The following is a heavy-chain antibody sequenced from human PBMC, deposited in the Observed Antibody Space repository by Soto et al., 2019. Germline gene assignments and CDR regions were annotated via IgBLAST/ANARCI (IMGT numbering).Heavy chain of an antibody. J-gene: IGHJ5*02. Sequence: QMQLQESGPGLVKPSETLSLTCTVSGGSISIRDYYWGWIRQPPAKGLEWIGSVYYSGTPYYNPSLKSRVSISVDTSKNQFSLKVSSVTAADAAVYYCARESRYNWFDPWGQGTLVTVS. CDR1: GGSISIRDYY. V-gene: IGHV4-39*02. CDR3: ARESRYNWFDP. CDR2: VYYSGTP.